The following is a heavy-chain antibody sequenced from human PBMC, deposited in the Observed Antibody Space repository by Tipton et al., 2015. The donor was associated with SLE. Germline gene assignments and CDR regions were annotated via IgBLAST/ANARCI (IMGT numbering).Heavy chain of an antibody. CDR3: ARAGQGLRWPAEYFQH. CDR2: INHSGST. Sequence: TLSLTCAVYGGSFSGYYWSWTRQPPGNGLEWIGEINHSGSTNYNPSLKSRVTISVDTSKNQFSLKLSSVTAADTAVYYCARAGQGLRWPAEYFQHWGQGTLVTVSS. V-gene: IGHV4-34*01. J-gene: IGHJ1*01. CDR1: GGSFSGYY. D-gene: IGHD4-23*01.